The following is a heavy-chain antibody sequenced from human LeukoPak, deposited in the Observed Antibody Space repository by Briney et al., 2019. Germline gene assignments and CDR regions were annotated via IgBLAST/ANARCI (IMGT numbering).Heavy chain of an antibody. CDR3: ARYCSGGSCFSKAFDY. V-gene: IGHV4-39*07. D-gene: IGHD2-15*01. J-gene: IGHJ4*02. Sequence: TCYNPSLKSRVTISVDTSKNQISLNLRSVTAADTAVYYCARYCSGGSCFSKAFDYWGQGTLVTVSS. CDR2: T.